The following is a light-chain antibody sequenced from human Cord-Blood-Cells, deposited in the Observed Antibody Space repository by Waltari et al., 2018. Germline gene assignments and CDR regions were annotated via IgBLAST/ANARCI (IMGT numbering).Light chain of an antibody. V-gene: IGKV1-5*01. Sequence: DIQMTQSPSTLSASVGDRVSLTCRASQSISSWLAWYQPKPGKAPKLLIYDASSLESGVPSRFSGSGSGTEFTLTISSLQPDDFATYYCQQYNSYSRTFGQGTKVEIK. J-gene: IGKJ1*01. CDR2: DAS. CDR1: QSISSW. CDR3: QQYNSYSRT.